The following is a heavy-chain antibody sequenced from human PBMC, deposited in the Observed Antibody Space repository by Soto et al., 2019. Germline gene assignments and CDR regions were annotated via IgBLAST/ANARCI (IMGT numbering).Heavy chain of an antibody. J-gene: IGHJ4*02. CDR2: MNPHSGNT. CDR3: ATYCSGGSCYVY. Sequence: ASVKVSCKASGYTFTNYDINWVRQATGQGPEWMGWMNPHSGNTGYAQKFQGRITMTRDTSIRTAYMELDSPTSDDTAVYYCATYCSGGSCYVYWGQGTPVTVSS. CDR1: GYTFTNYD. D-gene: IGHD2-15*01. V-gene: IGHV1-8*01.